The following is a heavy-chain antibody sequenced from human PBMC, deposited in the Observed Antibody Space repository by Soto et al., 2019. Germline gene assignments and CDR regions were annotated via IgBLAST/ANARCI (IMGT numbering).Heavy chain of an antibody. D-gene: IGHD1-26*01. V-gene: IGHV3-11*01. J-gene: IGHJ4*02. CDR2: ISTGGSTI. CDR3: ARDRAIATMTFDS. CDR1: GFTFRAYY. Sequence: GGSLRLSCTASGFTFRAYYMNWIRQAPGKGLEWVSYISTGGSTIFYADSVKGRFTISRDNAKNSLSLEMTSLTAEDTAVYYCARDRAIATMTFDSWGPGSLVTVSS.